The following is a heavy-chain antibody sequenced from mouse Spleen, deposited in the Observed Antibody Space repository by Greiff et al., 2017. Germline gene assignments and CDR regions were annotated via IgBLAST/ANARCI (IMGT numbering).Heavy chain of an antibody. J-gene: IGHJ4*01. V-gene: IGHV7-1*01. CDR1: GFTFSDFY. CDR2: SRNKANDYTT. Sequence: EVKLMESGGGLVQSGRSLRLSCATSGFTFSDFYMEWVRQAPGKGLEWIAASRNKANDYTTEYSASVKGRFIVSRDTSQSILYLQMNALRAEDTAIYYCARDAPYGNYAAMDYWGQGTSVTVSS. CDR3: ARDAPYGNYAAMDY. D-gene: IGHD2-1*01.